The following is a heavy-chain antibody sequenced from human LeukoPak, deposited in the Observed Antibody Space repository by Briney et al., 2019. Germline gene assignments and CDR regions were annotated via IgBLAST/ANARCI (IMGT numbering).Heavy chain of an antibody. Sequence: ASVKVSCEVSGYTLTELSMHWVRQAPGKGLEWMGGFDPEDGETIYAQKFQGRVTMTRDTSTSTVYMELSSLRSEDTAVYYCARGGSCNSASGGDCSHLLIAWGQGTLVTVSS. CDR1: GYTLTELS. V-gene: IGHV1-24*01. CDR2: FDPEDGET. J-gene: IGHJ5*02. CDR3: ARGGSCNSASGGDCSHLLIA. D-gene: IGHD2-21*02.